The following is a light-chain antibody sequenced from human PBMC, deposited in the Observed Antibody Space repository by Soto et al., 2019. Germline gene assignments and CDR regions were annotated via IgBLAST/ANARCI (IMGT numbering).Light chain of an antibody. CDR2: KAS. Sequence: DIQMTQSPSTLSASVGDRVTITCRASQSISSWLAWYQQKPGKAPKLLIYKASNLESGVPSRFSGSGSGTDVTLTISDLQPDDFATYYCQQYSRYPRTFGQGTKVEIK. CDR1: QSISSW. J-gene: IGKJ1*01. CDR3: QQYSRYPRT. V-gene: IGKV1-5*03.